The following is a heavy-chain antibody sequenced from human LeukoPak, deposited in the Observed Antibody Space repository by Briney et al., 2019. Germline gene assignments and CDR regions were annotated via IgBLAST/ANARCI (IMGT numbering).Heavy chain of an antibody. D-gene: IGHD3-22*01. CDR1: GFTFSDYY. V-gene: IGHV3-11*01. CDR2: ISSSGSTI. J-gene: IGHJ4*02. CDR3: AREYYYDSNDY. Sequence: GGSLRLSCAASGFTFSDYYMSWIRQAPGKRLEWVSYISSSGSTIYYADSVKGRFAISRDNAKNSLYLQMNSLRAEDTAVYYCAREYYYDSNDYWGQGTLVTVSS.